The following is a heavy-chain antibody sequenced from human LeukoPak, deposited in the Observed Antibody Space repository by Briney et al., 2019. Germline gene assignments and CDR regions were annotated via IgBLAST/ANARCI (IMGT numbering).Heavy chain of an antibody. J-gene: IGHJ6*04. CDR3: ARGQGRKRVWRLDV. V-gene: IGHV4-4*02. Sequence: ASGTLSLTCAVSGGSISSSNWWSWVRPPPGKGLEWIGEINHSGSTNYNPSLKSRVTISVDTSKNQFSLKLSSVTAADTAVYYCARGQGRKRVWRLDVWGKGTTVTVSS. CDR2: INHSGST. CDR1: GGSISSSNW. D-gene: IGHD6-13*01.